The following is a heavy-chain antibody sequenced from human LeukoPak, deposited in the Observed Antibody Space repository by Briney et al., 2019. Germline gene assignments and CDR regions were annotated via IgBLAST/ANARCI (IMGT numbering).Heavy chain of an antibody. CDR1: GGSISSSNW. J-gene: IGHJ4*02. CDR3: ARVVDTALYYFDY. Sequence: SETLSLTCAVSGGSISSSNWWSGVRQPPGKGLEWIGEIYHSGSTKYNPSLKSRVTISVDKSKNQFSLKLSSVTAADTAVYYCARVVDTALYYFDYWGQGTLVTVSS. V-gene: IGHV4-4*02. D-gene: IGHD5-18*01. CDR2: IYHSGST.